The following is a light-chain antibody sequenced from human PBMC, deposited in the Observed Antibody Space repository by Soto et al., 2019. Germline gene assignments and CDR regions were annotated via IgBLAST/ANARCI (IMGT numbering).Light chain of an antibody. CDR1: QSISKW. CDR2: DAS. Sequence: RVSQSPSTLSASVGDRVTMTCRASQSISKWLAWYQQKPGTAPKLLIYDASSLESGVPSRFSGSGSGTEFTLTISSLQPDDVATYYCQQYTCLWTFAPGTKVDIK. J-gene: IGKJ1*01. CDR3: QQYTCLWT. V-gene: IGKV1-5*01.